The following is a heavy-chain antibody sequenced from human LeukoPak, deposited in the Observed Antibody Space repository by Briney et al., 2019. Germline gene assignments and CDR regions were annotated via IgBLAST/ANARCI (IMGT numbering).Heavy chain of an antibody. Sequence: GGSLRLSCAASGFTFDDYGMSWVRQAPGKGLEWVSGINWNGGSTGYADSVKGRFTISRDNAKNSLYLQMNSLRAEDTAVYYCARSYYEYYYDSSGYYRPYFDYWGQGTLVTVSS. CDR3: ARSYYEYYYDSSGYYRPYFDY. CDR1: GFTFDDYG. D-gene: IGHD3-22*01. V-gene: IGHV3-20*04. CDR2: INWNGGST. J-gene: IGHJ4*02.